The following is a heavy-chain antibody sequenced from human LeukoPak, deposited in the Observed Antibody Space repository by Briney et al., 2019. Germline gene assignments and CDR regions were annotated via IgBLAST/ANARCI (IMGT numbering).Heavy chain of an antibody. V-gene: IGHV3-21*01. CDR3: ARDTLVVGGYFDY. J-gene: IGHJ4*02. CDR1: GFTFSSYS. CDR2: ISSSSSYI. Sequence: PGGSLRLSCAASGFTFSSYSMNWVRQAPGKGLEWVSSISSSSSYIYYADSVKGRFTISRDNAKNSLYLQMNSLRAEDTAVYYCARDTLVVGGYFDYWGQGTRVTVSS. D-gene: IGHD1-26*01.